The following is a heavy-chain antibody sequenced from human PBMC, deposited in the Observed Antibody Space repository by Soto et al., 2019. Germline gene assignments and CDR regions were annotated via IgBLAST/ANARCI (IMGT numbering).Heavy chain of an antibody. D-gene: IGHD6-19*01. V-gene: IGHV3-23*01. J-gene: IGHJ4*02. CDR1: RFTFWSRP. CDR2: LNGNGAST. CDR3: ARGGSTGWFYFDF. Sequence: GCLEIASAASRFTFWSRPMTWVRQVPGKGLEWVSTLNGNGASTHYADSVKGRFTISRDNSKNTLYLDLNSLKAEDTAMYYCARGGSTGWFYFDFWGQGTQVTVSS.